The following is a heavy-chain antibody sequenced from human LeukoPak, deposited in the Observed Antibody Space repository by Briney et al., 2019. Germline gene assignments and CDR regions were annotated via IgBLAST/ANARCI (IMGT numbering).Heavy chain of an antibody. V-gene: IGHV4-59*01. D-gene: IGHD2-2*01. CDR2: IYYSGST. CDR3: ARASKDIVVVPAVPYFDY. CDR1: GGSISSYY. Sequence: SETLSLTCTVSGGSISSYYWSWIRQPPGKGLEWIGYIYYSGSTNYNPSLKSRVTISVDTSKNQFSLKLSSVTAADTAVYYCARASKDIVVVPAVPYFDYWGQGTLVTVSS. J-gene: IGHJ4*02.